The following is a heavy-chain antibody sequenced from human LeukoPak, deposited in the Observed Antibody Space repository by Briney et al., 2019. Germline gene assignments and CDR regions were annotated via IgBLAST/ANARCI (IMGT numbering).Heavy chain of an antibody. D-gene: IGHD5-24*01. V-gene: IGHV3-30-3*01. J-gene: IGHJ6*02. Sequence: GGSLRLSCAASGFTFSSYAMHWVRQAPGKGLEWVAVISYDGSNKYYADSVKGRFTISRDNSKNTLYLQMNSLRAEDTAVYYCARVSSVEYGMDVWGQGTTVTVSS. CDR1: GFTFSSYA. CDR3: ARVSSVEYGMDV. CDR2: ISYDGSNK.